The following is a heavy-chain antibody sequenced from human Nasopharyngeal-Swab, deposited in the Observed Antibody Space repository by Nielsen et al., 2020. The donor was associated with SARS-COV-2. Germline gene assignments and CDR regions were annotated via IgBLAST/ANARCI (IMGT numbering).Heavy chain of an antibody. V-gene: IGHV3-33*01. CDR1: GFTFSTYG. CDR3: ARPYDSSGYYYRLDY. CDR2: IWYDGSNK. Sequence: LKISCAASGFTFSTYGMHWVRQAPGKGLEWVSVIWYDGSNKYYADSVKGRFTISRDNSKNTLYLQMSSLRAEDTAVYYCARPYDSSGYYYRLDYWGQGTLVTVSS. J-gene: IGHJ4*02. D-gene: IGHD3-22*01.